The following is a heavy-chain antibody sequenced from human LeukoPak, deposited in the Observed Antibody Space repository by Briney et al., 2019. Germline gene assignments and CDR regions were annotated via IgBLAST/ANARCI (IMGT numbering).Heavy chain of an antibody. CDR2: IYYSGST. V-gene: IGHV4-39*01. J-gene: IGHJ2*01. CDR1: GGSISSSSSY. Sequence: PSETLSLTCTVSGGSISSSSSYWGWIRQPPGMGLEWIGSIYYSGSTYYNPSLKSRVTISVDTSKNQFSLKVSSVAAADTAVYYCARYASSAYGIDVRGRGTLVTVSS. D-gene: IGHD3-22*01. CDR3: ARYASSAYGIDV.